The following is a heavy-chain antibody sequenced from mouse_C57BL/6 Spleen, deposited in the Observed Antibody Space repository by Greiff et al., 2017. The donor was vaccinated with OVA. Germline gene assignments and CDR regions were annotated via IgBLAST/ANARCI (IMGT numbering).Heavy chain of an antibody. CDR2: IDPSDSYT. J-gene: IGHJ3*01. D-gene: IGHD1-1*01. V-gene: IGHV1-50*01. CDR3: ALLITTVVATRFAY. CDR1: GYTFTSYW. Sequence: QVQLQQPGAELVKPGASVKLSCKASGYTFTSYWMQWVKQRPGQGLEWIGEIDPSDSYTNYNQKFKGQATLTVDTSSSTAYMQLSSLTSEDSAVYYCALLITTVVATRFAYWGQGTLVTVSA.